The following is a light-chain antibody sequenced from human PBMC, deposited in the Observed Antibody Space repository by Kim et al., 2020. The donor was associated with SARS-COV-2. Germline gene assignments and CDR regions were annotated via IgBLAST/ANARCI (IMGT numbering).Light chain of an antibody. CDR2: SNN. V-gene: IGLV1-44*01. CDR1: SSNIGSNT. Sequence: ELTQPTSASGTPGQRVTISCSGSSSNIGSNTVNWYQQLPGTAPKLLIYSNNQRPSGVPDRFSGSKSGTSASLAITGLQAEDEPDYSCQSYDSSLSHAVFGGGTQLTVL. CDR3: QSYDSSLSHAV. J-gene: IGLJ7*01.